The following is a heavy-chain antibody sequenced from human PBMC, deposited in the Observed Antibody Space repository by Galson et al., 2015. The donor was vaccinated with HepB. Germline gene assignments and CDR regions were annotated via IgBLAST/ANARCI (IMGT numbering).Heavy chain of an antibody. CDR1: GYTSSIYA. D-gene: IGHD2-2*01. V-gene: IGHV1-18*04. Sequence: SVKVSCKASGYTSSIYAITWVRQAPGQGLEWMGWISVHNGNTKYAYKLQDRVTMTTDTSTNTAYMELRSLRSDDTAMYYYAAGVPYFDYWGQGTLVTVSA. CDR2: ISVHNGNT. J-gene: IGHJ4*02. CDR3: AAGVPYFDY.